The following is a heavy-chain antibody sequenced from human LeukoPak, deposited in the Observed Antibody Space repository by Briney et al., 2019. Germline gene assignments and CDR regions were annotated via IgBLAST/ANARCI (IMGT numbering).Heavy chain of an antibody. CDR2: IIPIFDTA. V-gene: IGHV1-69*13. J-gene: IGHJ3*02. CDR3: ARTIVGAPDAFDI. D-gene: IGHD1-26*01. CDR1: GGTFSSYA. Sequence: ASAKVSCKASGGTFSSYAISWVRQAPGQGLEWMGGIIPIFDTANYAQKFQGRVTITADESTSTAYMELSSLRSEDTAVYYCARTIVGAPDAFDIWGHGTMVTVSS.